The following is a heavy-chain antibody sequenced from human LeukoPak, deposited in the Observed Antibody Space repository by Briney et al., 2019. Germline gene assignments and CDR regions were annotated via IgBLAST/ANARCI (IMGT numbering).Heavy chain of an antibody. CDR1: GGSISSYY. V-gene: IGHV4-4*07. D-gene: IGHD6-19*01. CDR3: ARVYPTYSSGWFFDY. Sequence: SETLSLTCTVSGGSISSYYWGWIRQPAGKGLEWIGRIYTSGSTNYNPSLKSRVTISVDNSKNQFSLKLSSVTAADTAVYYCARVYPTYSSGWFFDYCGQETLVTVSS. CDR2: IYTSGST. J-gene: IGHJ4*02.